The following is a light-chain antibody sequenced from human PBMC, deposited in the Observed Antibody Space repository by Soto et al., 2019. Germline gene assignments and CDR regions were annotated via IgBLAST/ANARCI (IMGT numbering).Light chain of an antibody. CDR3: SSYTSTTAYV. J-gene: IGLJ1*01. CDR2: EVT. V-gene: IGLV2-14*01. Sequence: QSVLTQPASVSGSPGQSITISCNGTSSDVGGYNYVSWYQLHPGKAPNLILYEVTNRPSGVSDRFSGSKSGNTASLTISGLQAEDEADYYCSSYTSTTAYVCGTGTKVTVL. CDR1: SSDVGGYNY.